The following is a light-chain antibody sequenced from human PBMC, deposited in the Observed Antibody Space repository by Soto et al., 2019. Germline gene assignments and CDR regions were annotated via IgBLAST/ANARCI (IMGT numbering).Light chain of an antibody. CDR3: QERSDWYS. CDR2: DVS. Sequence: EIVSTQSPATLSLSPGERATLSCRASQSVRGFLAWYQQKPGQPPRLLIYDVSKRATGIPARFSGSGSGTDFTLTISSLEPEDFAVYYCQERSDWYSFGQGTKLEI. V-gene: IGKV3-11*01. CDR1: QSVRGF. J-gene: IGKJ2*01.